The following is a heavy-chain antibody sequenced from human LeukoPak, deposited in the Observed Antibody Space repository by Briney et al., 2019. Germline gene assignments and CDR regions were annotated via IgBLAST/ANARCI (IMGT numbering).Heavy chain of an antibody. CDR3: ARDEIPGY. D-gene: IGHD3-10*01. CDR1: GFTFSTYR. Sequence: GGSLRLSCAASGFTFSTYRMNWVRQAPGKGLEWVSSISSSSSFIYYADSVKGRFTISRDNSKNSLYLQMNSLRAEDTALYYCARDEIPGYWGQGTLVTVSS. J-gene: IGHJ4*02. V-gene: IGHV3-21*01. CDR2: ISSSSSFI.